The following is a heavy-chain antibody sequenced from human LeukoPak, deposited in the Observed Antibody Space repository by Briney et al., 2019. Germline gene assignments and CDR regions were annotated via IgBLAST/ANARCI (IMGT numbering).Heavy chain of an antibody. J-gene: IGHJ6*02. CDR3: ARHPDSGVGDPMDV. V-gene: IGHV5-51*01. CDR1: GYSFTSYW. CDR2: IYPGDSDT. D-gene: IGHD3-10*01. Sequence: GESLKTSRKGSGYSFTSYWIGWVRQMPGEGLEWEGIIYPGDSDTSYSPSFQGQVPISADKSISTAYLQWSSLKASDTAMYYCARHPDSGVGDPMDVCGQGTTVTVSS.